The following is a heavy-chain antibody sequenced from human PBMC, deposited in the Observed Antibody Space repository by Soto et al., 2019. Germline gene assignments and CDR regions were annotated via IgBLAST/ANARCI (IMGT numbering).Heavy chain of an antibody. V-gene: IGHV2-5*02. Sequence: GSGPTLVNPTQTLTLTCTFSGFSLSTSGVGVGWIRQPPGKALEWLALIYWDDDKRYSPSLKSRLTITKDTSKNQVVLTMTNMDPVDTATYYCAHTYYDGSGPLNYYYGMDVWGQGTTVTVSS. CDR3: AHTYYDGSGPLNYYYGMDV. D-gene: IGHD3-10*01. CDR2: IYWDDDK. CDR1: GFSLSTSGVG. J-gene: IGHJ6*02.